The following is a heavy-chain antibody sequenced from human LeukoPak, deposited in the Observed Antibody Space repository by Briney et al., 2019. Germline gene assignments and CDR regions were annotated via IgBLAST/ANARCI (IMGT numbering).Heavy chain of an antibody. V-gene: IGHV3-11*06. D-gene: IGHD3-10*01. CDR3: ARAGGVHTYGNYFDY. J-gene: IGHJ4*02. CDR1: GFTFTDYY. Sequence: PGGSLRLSCTASGFTFTDYYMSWIRLAPGKGLEWVSHITTRSSYTNYAGSVKGRFTISRDNAKNSLFLQMNGLRAEDTAVYYCARAGGVHTYGNYFDYWGQGTLVTVSS. CDR2: ITTRSSYT.